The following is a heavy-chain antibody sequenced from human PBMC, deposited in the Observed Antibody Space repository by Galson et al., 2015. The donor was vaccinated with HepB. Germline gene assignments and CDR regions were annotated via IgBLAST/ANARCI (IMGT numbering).Heavy chain of an antibody. CDR2: ICANGATI. V-gene: IGHV3-48*02. J-gene: IGHJ2*01. D-gene: IGHD3-10*01. CDR3: ARVFFGSAWYSAYWYFKL. CDR1: GFTFSAYT. Sequence: SLRLSCAASGFTFSAYTMNWVRRAPGKGLESIAYICANGATIYYADSVKGRFTVSRDNARNSLYLQMNSLRDEDTAVYYCARVFFGSAWYSAYWYFKLWGRGTLVTVSS.